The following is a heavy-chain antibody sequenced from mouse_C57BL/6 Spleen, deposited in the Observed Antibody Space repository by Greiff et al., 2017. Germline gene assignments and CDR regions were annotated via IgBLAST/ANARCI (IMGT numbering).Heavy chain of an antibody. V-gene: IGHV1-53*01. D-gene: IGHD3-3*01. CDR1: GYTFTSYW. CDR2: INPSNGGT. J-gene: IGHJ3*01. Sequence: QVQLKQPGTELVKPGASVKLSCKASGYTFTSYWMHWVKQRPGQGLEWIGNINPSNGGTNYNEKFKSKATLTVDKSSSTAYMQLSSLTSEDSAVYYCARERAGKAWFTYWGQGTLVTVSA. CDR3: ARERAGKAWFTY.